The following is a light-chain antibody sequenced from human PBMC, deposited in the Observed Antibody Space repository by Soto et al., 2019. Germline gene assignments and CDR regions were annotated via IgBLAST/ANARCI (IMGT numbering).Light chain of an antibody. J-gene: IGKJ1*01. V-gene: IGKV3-20*01. CDR2: GAS. CDR3: QQYNNWPPWT. CDR1: QSVSSSY. Sequence: EIVLTQAPGTLSLSPGERATLSCRAIQSVSSSYLAWYQQKPGQAPRLLIYGASSRATGIPDRFSGSGSETDFTLTISSLQSEDFAVYYCQQYNNWPPWTFGQGTKVDIK.